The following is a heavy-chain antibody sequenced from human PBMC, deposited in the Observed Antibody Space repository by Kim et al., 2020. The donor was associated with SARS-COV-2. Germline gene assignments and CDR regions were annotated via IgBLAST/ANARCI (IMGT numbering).Heavy chain of an antibody. V-gene: IGHV4-39*01. J-gene: IGHJ4*02. CDR1: GGSISSSSYY. CDR2: IYYSGST. CDR3: ARLGLSYYGSGSSLDY. D-gene: IGHD3-10*01. Sequence: SETLSLTCTVSGGSISSSSYYWGWIRQPPGKGLEWIGSIYYSGSTYYNPSLKSRVTISVDTSKNQFSLKLSSVTAADTAVYYCARLGLSYYGSGSSLDYWGQGTLVTVSS.